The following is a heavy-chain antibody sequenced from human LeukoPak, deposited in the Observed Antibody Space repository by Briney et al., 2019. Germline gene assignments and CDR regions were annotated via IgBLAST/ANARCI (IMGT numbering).Heavy chain of an antibody. J-gene: IGHJ3*02. Sequence: GGSLRLSCAASGFTFSSYSMNWVRQAPGKGLEWVSYISSSGSTIYYADSVKGRFTISRDNAKNSLYLQMNSLRAEDTAVYYCARGHYDSSSYSDRAFDIWGQGTMVTVSS. CDR1: GFTFSSYS. V-gene: IGHV3-48*04. CDR3: ARGHYDSSSYSDRAFDI. CDR2: ISSSGSTI. D-gene: IGHD3-22*01.